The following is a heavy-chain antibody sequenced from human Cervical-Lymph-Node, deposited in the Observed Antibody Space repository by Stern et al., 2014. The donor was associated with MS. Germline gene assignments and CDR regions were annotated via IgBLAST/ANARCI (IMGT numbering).Heavy chain of an antibody. J-gene: IGHJ6*02. Sequence: QLVQSGAEVKKPGTSVKVSCKASGGTFSSYAMNWVRQAPGQGLEWMGGIIPNFGTAHYAEKFQGRVTITADGSTSTAEMELSSQRSEDTAVYYCARGELKEGLVRGMDVWGQGTTVTVSS. CDR2: IIPNFGTA. D-gene: IGHD1-26*01. CDR1: GGTFSSYA. CDR3: ARGELKEGLVRGMDV. V-gene: IGHV1-69*01.